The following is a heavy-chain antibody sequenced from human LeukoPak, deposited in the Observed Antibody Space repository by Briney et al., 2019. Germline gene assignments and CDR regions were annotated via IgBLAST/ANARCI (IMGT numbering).Heavy chain of an antibody. CDR2: ISYDGSNK. CDR3: ARNHYYGSGSFNWFDP. CDR1: GFTFSSYG. D-gene: IGHD3-10*01. J-gene: IGHJ5*02. V-gene: IGHV3-30*03. Sequence: PGRSLRLSCAASGFTFSSYGMHWVRQAPGKGLEWVADISYDGSNKYHADSVKGRFTISRDNAKNSLYLQMNSLRAEDTAVYYCARNHYYGSGSFNWFDPWGQGTLVTVSS.